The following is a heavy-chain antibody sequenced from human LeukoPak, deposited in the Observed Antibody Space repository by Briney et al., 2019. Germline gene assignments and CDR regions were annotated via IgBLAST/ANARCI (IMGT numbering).Heavy chain of an antibody. CDR1: GFSFSTYA. CDR3: ARDSLRLRYFDWLPRFDY. CDR2: ISYDGSNK. J-gene: IGHJ4*02. V-gene: IGHV3-30-3*01. Sequence: HPGGSLRFSGAASGFSFSTYAMTWVRKAPGKGLEWVAVISYDGSNKYYADSVKGRFTISRDNSKNTLYLQMNSLRAEDTAVYYCARDSLRLRYFDWLPRFDYWGQGTLVTVSS. D-gene: IGHD3-9*01.